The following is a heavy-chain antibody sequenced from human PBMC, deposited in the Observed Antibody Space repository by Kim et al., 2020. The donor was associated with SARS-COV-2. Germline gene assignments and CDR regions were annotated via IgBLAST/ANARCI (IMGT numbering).Heavy chain of an antibody. D-gene: IGHD3-22*01. CDR3: ARDFRGMIWGYYYYGMDV. Sequence: GGSLRLSCAASGFTFSSYWMSWVRQAPGKGLEWVANIKQDGSEKYYVDSVKGRFTISRDNAKNSLYLQMNSLRAEDTAVYYCARDFRGMIWGYYYYGMDVWGQGTTVTVSS. V-gene: IGHV3-7*01. CDR1: GFTFSSYW. CDR2: IKQDGSEK. J-gene: IGHJ6*02.